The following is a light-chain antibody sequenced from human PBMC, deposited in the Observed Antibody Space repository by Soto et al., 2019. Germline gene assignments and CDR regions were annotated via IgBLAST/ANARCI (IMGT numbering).Light chain of an antibody. CDR1: QSVSSSY. V-gene: IGKV3-20*01. CDR2: GAS. J-gene: IGKJ4*01. Sequence: EIALTQSPGTLSLSPGERATLSCRASQSVSSSYLAWYQQKPGQAPRLLIYGASSRATGIPDRFSGSESGTDFTLTSRRLEPEAVAVYYCQQYGTSPPPFGGGTKVEIK. CDR3: QQYGTSPPP.